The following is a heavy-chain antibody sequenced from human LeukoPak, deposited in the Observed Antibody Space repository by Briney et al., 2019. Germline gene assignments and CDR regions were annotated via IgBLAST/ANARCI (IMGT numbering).Heavy chain of an antibody. V-gene: IGHV3-21*01. CDR3: ARESEQWLPLDY. CDR1: GCTFSSYS. D-gene: IGHD6-19*01. CDR2: ISSSSSYI. J-gene: IGHJ4*02. Sequence: GGSLRLSCAASGCTFSSYSMNWVRKGQGTGMEWVSSISSSSSYIYYAASVKGRFTISRDNAKNSLYLQMNSLTAEDTAVYYCARESEQWLPLDYWGQGTLVTVSS.